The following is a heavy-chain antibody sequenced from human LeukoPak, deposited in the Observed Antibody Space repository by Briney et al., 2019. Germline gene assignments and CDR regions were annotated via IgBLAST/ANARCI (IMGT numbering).Heavy chain of an antibody. Sequence: GASVKVSCKASGGTFSSYAISWVRQAPGQGLEWMGGIIPIFGTANYAQKFQGRVTITRNTSISTAYMELSSLRSEDTAVYYCARVGYDFWSGYRYDAFDIWGQGTMVTVSS. CDR3: ARVGYDFWSGYRYDAFDI. J-gene: IGHJ3*02. V-gene: IGHV1-69*05. D-gene: IGHD3-3*01. CDR2: IIPIFGTA. CDR1: GGTFSSYA.